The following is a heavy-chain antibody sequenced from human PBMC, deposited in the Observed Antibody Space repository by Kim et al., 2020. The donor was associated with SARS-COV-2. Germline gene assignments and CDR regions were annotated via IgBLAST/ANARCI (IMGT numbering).Heavy chain of an antibody. D-gene: IGHD2-2*01. J-gene: IGHJ4*02. V-gene: IGHV3-74*01. Sequence: YADSGKCRFNISRDNAKNTLYLQMNSLRVEDTAVYYCSRAACSGTSCLDYWGQGTLVTVSS. CDR3: SRAACSGTSCLDY.